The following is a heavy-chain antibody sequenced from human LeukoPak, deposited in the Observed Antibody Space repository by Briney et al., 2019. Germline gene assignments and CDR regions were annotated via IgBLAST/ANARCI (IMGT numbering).Heavy chain of an antibody. D-gene: IGHD2-2*01. J-gene: IGHJ3*01. CDR2: IKSKTDAETT. CDR3: ATERYCSSSTCPNAFEV. V-gene: IGHV3-15*01. CDR1: GFTFTKDW. Sequence: GGSLRLSCAASGFTFTKDWMSWVRQAPGKGPEWVGRIKSKTDAETTDYAAPVKGRFTISRDDSKNTLFLQMNSLKTGDTAVYYCATERYCSSSTCPNAFEVWGQGTMVTVSS.